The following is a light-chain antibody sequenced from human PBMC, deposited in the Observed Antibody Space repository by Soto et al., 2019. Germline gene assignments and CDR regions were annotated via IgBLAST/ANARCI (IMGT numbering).Light chain of an antibody. J-gene: IGLJ1*01. CDR1: SSDIGGSNS. Sequence: QSALTQPASVSGSPGQSITISCTGTSSDIGGSNSVSWYQQHPGKAPKLMISEVSNRPSGVSIRFSGSKSGNMASLTISGLQAEDEADYYCSSSTSGSTPFVFGAGTKVTVL. CDR3: SSSTSGSTPFV. V-gene: IGLV2-14*01. CDR2: EVS.